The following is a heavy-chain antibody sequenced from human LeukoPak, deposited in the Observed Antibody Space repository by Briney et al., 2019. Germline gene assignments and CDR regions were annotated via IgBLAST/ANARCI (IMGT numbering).Heavy chain of an antibody. CDR2: IYYSGST. CDR1: GGSIRSSSYY. V-gene: IGHV4-39*01. Sequence: PSETLSLTCTVSGGSIRSSSYYWGWIRQPPGKGLEWIGSIYYSGSTYYNPSLKSRVTISVDTSKNQFSLKLSSVTAADTAVYYCARHRKIAAPLDYWGQGTLVTVSS. CDR3: ARHRKIAAPLDY. D-gene: IGHD6-13*01. J-gene: IGHJ4*02.